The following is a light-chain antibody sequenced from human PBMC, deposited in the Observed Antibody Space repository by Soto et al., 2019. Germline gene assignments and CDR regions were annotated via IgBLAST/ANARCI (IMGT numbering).Light chain of an antibody. J-gene: IGKJ5*01. V-gene: IGKV3-15*01. CDR3: QQYNEWPIT. CDR1: QSVGSL. Sequence: EVEMTQSPATLSLSPGERATLSCRASQSVGSLLAWYQQKPGQAPRLLIYRASTRATGISGRFSGSGSGTEFTLTITSLQSEDFAVYYCQQYNEWPITFGQGTRREIK. CDR2: RAS.